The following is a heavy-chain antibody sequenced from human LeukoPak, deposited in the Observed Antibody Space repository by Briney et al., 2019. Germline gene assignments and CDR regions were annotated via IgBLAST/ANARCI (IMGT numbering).Heavy chain of an antibody. V-gene: IGHV3-21*01. Sequence: GGYLRLSCAASGFTFSSYTMNWVRQAPGKGLEWVSSISSSSRYIYYANSVKGRFTISRDNAKSSLYLQMNSLRAEDTAVYSCARGSGYSGSESFDYWGQGTLVAVSS. J-gene: IGHJ4*02. CDR3: ARGSGYSGSESFDY. CDR1: GFTFSSYT. D-gene: IGHD5-12*01. CDR2: ISSSSRYI.